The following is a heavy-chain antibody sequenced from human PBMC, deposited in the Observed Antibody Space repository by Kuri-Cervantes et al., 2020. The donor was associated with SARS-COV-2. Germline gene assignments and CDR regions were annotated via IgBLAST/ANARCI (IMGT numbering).Heavy chain of an antibody. J-gene: IGHJ6*02. D-gene: IGHD3-10*01. Sequence: LSLTCAASGFTFRRYAMHWVRQAPGKGLEWVAVISYNGSNEYYADSVKGRFTISRDNSKNTLYLQVNSLRAEDTSVYYCAKDPGTMARGHYYYGMDVWGQGTTVTVSS. CDR3: AKDPGTMARGHYYYGMDV. CDR1: GFTFRRYA. CDR2: ISYNGSNE. V-gene: IGHV3-30*18.